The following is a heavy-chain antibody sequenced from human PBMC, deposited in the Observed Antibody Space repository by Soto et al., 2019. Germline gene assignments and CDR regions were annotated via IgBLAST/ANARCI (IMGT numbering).Heavy chain of an antibody. Sequence: SETLSLTCAVYGGSFSGYYWSWIRQPPGKGLEWIGEINHSGSTNYNPSLKSRVTISVDTSKNQFSLKLSSVTAADVAVYYCARGAQNPEVVLPPFDYCCQGTLVTVSS. CDR2: INHSGST. V-gene: IGHV4-34*01. CDR1: GGSFSGYY. J-gene: IGHJ4*02. CDR3: ARGAQNPEVVLPPFDY.